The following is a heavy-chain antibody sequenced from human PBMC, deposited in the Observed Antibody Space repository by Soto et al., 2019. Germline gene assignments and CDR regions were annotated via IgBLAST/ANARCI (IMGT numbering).Heavy chain of an antibody. CDR3: ATGFGVRGYYYYGMDV. D-gene: IGHD3-10*01. CDR1: GGSFSGYY. CDR2: INHSGST. V-gene: IGHV4-34*01. Sequence: SETLSLTCAVYGGSFSGYYWSWIRQPPGKGLEWIGEINHSGSTNYNPSLKSRVTISVDTSKNQFSLKLSSVTAADTAVYYCATGFGVRGYYYYGMDVWGQGTTVTVS. J-gene: IGHJ6*02.